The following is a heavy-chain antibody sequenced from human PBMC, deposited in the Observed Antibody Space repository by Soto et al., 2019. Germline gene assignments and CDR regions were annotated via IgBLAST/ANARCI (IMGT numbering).Heavy chain of an antibody. CDR3: ARGNGKNYGPAMGDGFDI. Sequence: PGGSLRLSCVVSGFTFSHYDMYWVRQVSGKGLEWVSGIGSDGDTYYAASVKGRFTVSRENDKNSLYLQMRGLRPGDTAVYYRARGNGKNYGPAMGDGFDIWGQGTTVTVSS. J-gene: IGHJ3*02. D-gene: IGHD3-10*01. CDR2: IGSDGDT. V-gene: IGHV3-13*01. CDR1: GFTFSHYD.